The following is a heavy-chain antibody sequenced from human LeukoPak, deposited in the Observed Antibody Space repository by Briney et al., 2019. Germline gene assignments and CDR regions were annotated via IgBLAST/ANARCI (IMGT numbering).Heavy chain of an antibody. J-gene: IGHJ4*02. CDR3: ARVRRAGILTGYPEKFDY. D-gene: IGHD3-9*01. CDR2: INPNSGGT. V-gene: IGHV1-2*02. CDR1: GYTFTGYY. Sequence: WASVKVSCKAPGYTFTGYYMHWVRQAPGQGLEWMGWINPNSGGTNYAQKFQGRVTMTRDTSISTAYMELSRLRSDDTAVYYCARVRRAGILTGYPEKFDYWGQGTLVTVSS.